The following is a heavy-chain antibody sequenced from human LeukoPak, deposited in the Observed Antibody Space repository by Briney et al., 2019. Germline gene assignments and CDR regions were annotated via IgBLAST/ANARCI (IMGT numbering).Heavy chain of an antibody. V-gene: IGHV3-72*01. CDR3: ATGITGTIDY. J-gene: IGHJ4*02. Sequence: PGGSLRLSCAASGFTFSDHYMDWVRQAPGKGLEWVGRTSNKANSYTTQYAASVKGRFTISRDDSKNSLYLQMNSLKTEDTALYYCATGITGTIDYWGQGTLVTVSS. CDR1: GFTFSDHY. D-gene: IGHD1-20*01. CDR2: TSNKANSYTT.